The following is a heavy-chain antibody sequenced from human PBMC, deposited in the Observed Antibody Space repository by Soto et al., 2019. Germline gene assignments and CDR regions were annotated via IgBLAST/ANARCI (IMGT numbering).Heavy chain of an antibody. CDR3: ARDFAPGYCSSGSCYPYGMDV. CDR1: GFTFSSYA. V-gene: IGHV3-30-3*01. D-gene: IGHD2-15*01. CDR2: ISYDRSNK. Sequence: QVQLVESGGGVVQPGRSLRLSCAASGFTFSSYAMHWVRQAPGKGREWVAVISYDRSNKYYADSVKGRFTISRDNSENTLYLQMNSLRAEDTAVYYCARDFAPGYCSSGSCYPYGMDVWGQGTTVTVPS. J-gene: IGHJ6*02.